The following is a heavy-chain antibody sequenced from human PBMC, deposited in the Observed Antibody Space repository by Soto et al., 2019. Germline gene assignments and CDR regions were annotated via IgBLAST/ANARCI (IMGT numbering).Heavy chain of an antibody. CDR3: ARDLAGVPAAILNYYYGMDV. CDR1: GDSVSSNSAA. D-gene: IGHD2-2*01. CDR2: TYYRSKWYN. Sequence: PSQTLSLTCAISGDSVSSNSAAWNWIRQSPSRGLEWLGRTYYRSKWYNDYAVSVKSRITINPDTSKNQFSLQLNSVTPEDTAVYYCARDLAGVPAAILNYYYGMDVWGQGTTVTVSS. V-gene: IGHV6-1*01. J-gene: IGHJ6*02.